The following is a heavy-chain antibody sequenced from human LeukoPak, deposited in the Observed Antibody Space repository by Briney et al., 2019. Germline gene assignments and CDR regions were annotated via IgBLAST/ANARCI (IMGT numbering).Heavy chain of an antibody. V-gene: IGHV4-4*02. D-gene: IGHD4-17*01. Sequence: PSETLSLTCAVSGGSISSSNWWSWVRQPPGKGLEWIGEIYHSGSTNYNPSLKSRVTISVDKSKNQFSLKLSSVTAADTAVYYCARERSTVTSYYYYMDVWGKGTTVTVSS. CDR2: IYHSGST. CDR1: GGSISSSNW. J-gene: IGHJ6*03. CDR3: ARERSTVTSYYYYMDV.